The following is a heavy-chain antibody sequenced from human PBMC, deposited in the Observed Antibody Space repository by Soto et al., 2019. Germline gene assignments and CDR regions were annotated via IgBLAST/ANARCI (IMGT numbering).Heavy chain of an antibody. CDR1: GFTFGTYA. CDR3: ARDIMIKDEGWGYEGMDV. CDR2: VSGSGGTI. V-gene: IGHV3-23*01. D-gene: IGHD3-16*01. Sequence: GSLRLSCAASGFTFGTYAMCCVRQAPGKGLDWVSTVSGSGGTIYYADSVKGRFTISRDNSKNTLLLQMNSLRADDTALYYCARDIMIKDEGWGYEGMDVWGQGTMVTVSS. J-gene: IGHJ3*01.